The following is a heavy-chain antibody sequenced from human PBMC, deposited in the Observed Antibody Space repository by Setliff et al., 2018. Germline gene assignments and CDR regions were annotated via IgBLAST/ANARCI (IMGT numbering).Heavy chain of an antibody. CDR1: GGSFSGYY. J-gene: IGHJ6*02. CDR3: ARDRQYCSSTSCYTSYFYYYAMDI. V-gene: IGHV4-34*01. CDR2: INHSGST. D-gene: IGHD2-2*02. Sequence: SETLSLTCAVCGGSFSGYYWSWIRQPPGKGLELIGEINHSGSTNYNPSLKSRVTISLDTSKNQFSLKLSSVTAADTAVYYCARDRQYCSSTSCYTSYFYYYAMDIWGQGTTVTVSS.